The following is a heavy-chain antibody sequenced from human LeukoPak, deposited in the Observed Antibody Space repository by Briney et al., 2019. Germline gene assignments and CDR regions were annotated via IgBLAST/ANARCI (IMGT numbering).Heavy chain of an antibody. J-gene: IGHJ5*02. Sequence: KCSQTHSLTCAVSGDIGSSNSAAWNWNRQSPSRGLEWLGRTYYRSKWYNDYAVSVKSRITINPDTSKNQFSLQLNSVTPEDTAVYYCARGDCSSTSCYSANWFDPWGQGTLVTVSS. CDR3: ARGDCSSTSCYSANWFDP. V-gene: IGHV6-1*01. CDR1: GDIGSSNSAA. CDR2: TYYRSKWYN. D-gene: IGHD2-2*02.